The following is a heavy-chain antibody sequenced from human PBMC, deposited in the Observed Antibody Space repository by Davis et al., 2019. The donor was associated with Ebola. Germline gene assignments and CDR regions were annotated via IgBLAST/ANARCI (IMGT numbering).Heavy chain of an antibody. CDR1: GGTFSSYA. Sequence: AASVKVSCKASGGTFSSYAISWVRQAPGQGLEWMGGIIPIFGTANYAQKFQGRVTITADESTSTAYMELSSLRSEDTAVYYCARELGFGFDYWGQGTLVTVSS. V-gene: IGHV1-69*13. CDR3: ARELGFGFDY. D-gene: IGHD3-10*01. CDR2: IIPIFGTA. J-gene: IGHJ4*02.